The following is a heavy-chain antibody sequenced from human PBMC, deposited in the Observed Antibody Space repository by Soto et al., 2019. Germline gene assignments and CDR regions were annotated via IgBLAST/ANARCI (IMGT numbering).Heavy chain of an antibody. CDR1: GGTFSSYS. CDR2: IIPILGIA. Sequence: QVQLVQSGAEVKKPGSSVKVSCKASGGTFSSYSINCVRQAPGQGLEWMGRIIPILGIANYAQKFQGRVTITADKSTTTAYMELSSLRSEDTAVYYCACDYYDSSGYYNFDYWGQGTLVTVSS. J-gene: IGHJ4*02. D-gene: IGHD3-22*01. V-gene: IGHV1-69*02. CDR3: ACDYYDSSGYYNFDY.